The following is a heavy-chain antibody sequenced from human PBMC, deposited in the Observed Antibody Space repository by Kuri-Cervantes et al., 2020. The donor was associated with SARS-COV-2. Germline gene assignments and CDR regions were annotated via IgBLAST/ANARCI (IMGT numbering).Heavy chain of an antibody. CDR1: GGTFSSYT. Sequence: ASVKVSCKASGGTFSSYTISWVRQAPGQGLEWMGWINPNSGGTNYAQKFQGRVTMTRDTSISTAYMELSRLRSDDTAVYYCARAAQLEPPDYYYYYMDVWGKGPTVTVSS. V-gene: IGHV1-2*02. D-gene: IGHD1-1*01. CDR2: INPNSGGT. CDR3: ARAAQLEPPDYYYYYMDV. J-gene: IGHJ6*03.